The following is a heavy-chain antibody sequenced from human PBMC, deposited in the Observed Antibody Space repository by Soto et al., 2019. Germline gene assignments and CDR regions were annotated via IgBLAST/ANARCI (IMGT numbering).Heavy chain of an antibody. CDR2: ISSSSSYI. V-gene: IGHV3-21*01. Sequence: EVQLVESGGGLVKPGGSLRLSCAASGFTFSSYSMNWVRQAPGKGLEWVSSISSSSSYIYYADSVKGRFTFSRDNAKNSLYLQMNSLRAEDTAVYYCARERTKDAFDIWGQGTMVTVSS. J-gene: IGHJ3*02. CDR3: ARERTKDAFDI. CDR1: GFTFSSYS.